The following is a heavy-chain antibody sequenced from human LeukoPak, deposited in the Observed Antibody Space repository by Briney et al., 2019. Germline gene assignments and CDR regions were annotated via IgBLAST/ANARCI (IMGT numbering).Heavy chain of an antibody. J-gene: IGHJ4*02. V-gene: IGHV4-34*01. CDR2: INHSGST. D-gene: IGHD6-13*01. CDR1: GGSFSGYY. Sequence: SETLSLTWAVYGGSFSGYYWSWIRQPPGKGLEWIGEINHSGSTNYNPSLKSRVTISVDTSKNQFSLKLSSVTAADTDVYYCARGGYSSSWYDPAQGTYYFDYWGQGTLVTVSS. CDR3: ARGGYSSSWYDPAQGTYYFDY.